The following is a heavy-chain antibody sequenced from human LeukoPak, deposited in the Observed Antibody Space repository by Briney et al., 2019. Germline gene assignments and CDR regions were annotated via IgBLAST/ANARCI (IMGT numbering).Heavy chain of an antibody. CDR1: GGTFSSYA. CDR2: IIPIFGTA. CDR3: ARLGMTTVTTADY. V-gene: IGHV1-69*01. J-gene: IGHJ4*02. Sequence: SVKVSCKASGGTFSSYAISWVRQAPGQGLEWMGGIIPIFGTANYAQKFQGRVTITADESTSTAYMELSSLRSEGTAVYYCARLGMTTVTTADYWGQGTLVTVSS. D-gene: IGHD4-17*01.